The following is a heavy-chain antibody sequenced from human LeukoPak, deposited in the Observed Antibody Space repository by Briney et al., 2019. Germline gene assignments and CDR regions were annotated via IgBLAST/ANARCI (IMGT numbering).Heavy chain of an antibody. J-gene: IGHJ4*02. CDR1: GGSISSYY. CDR3: ARVPGYCSGGSCSDPNFDY. Sequence: SETLSLTCTVSGGSISSYYWSWIRQPPGKGLEWIGYIYYSGSTNYNPSLKSRVTISVDTSKNQFSLKLSSVTAADTAVYYCARVPGYCSGGSCSDPNFDYWGQGTLVTVSS. CDR2: IYYSGST. D-gene: IGHD2-15*01. V-gene: IGHV4-59*01.